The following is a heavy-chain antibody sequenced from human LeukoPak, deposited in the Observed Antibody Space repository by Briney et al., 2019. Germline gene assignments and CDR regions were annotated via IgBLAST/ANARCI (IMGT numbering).Heavy chain of an antibody. J-gene: IGHJ5*02. Sequence: SVKVSCKASGDTFSSHTINWVRQAPGQGLEWMGRIIPFIGVTKYAQKFQARVTITADKSTSTAYMELSSPKSEDTAVYYCARGYCTSTTCYMYNWLDPWGQGTLVTVSS. V-gene: IGHV1-69*02. CDR2: IIPFIGVT. D-gene: IGHD2-2*02. CDR3: ARGYCTSTTCYMYNWLDP. CDR1: GDTFSSHT.